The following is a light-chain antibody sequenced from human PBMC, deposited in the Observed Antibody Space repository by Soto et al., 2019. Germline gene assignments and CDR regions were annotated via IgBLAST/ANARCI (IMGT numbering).Light chain of an antibody. CDR2: GAS. J-gene: IGKJ1*01. Sequence: EVVLTQSPGTLSLSPGERATLSCRASQSVSNNYLAWYRQKPGQSPRLLIYGASSRATGIPDRFSGSGSGTDFTLTISRVEPEDFAVYYCQQYDTSLWTFGQGTKVEIK. CDR1: QSVSNNY. CDR3: QQYDTSLWT. V-gene: IGKV3-20*01.